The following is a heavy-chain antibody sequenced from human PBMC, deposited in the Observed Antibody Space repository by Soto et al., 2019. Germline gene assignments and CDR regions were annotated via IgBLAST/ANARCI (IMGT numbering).Heavy chain of an antibody. J-gene: IGHJ4*02. CDR1: GASISSGSYY. CDR2: IYYSRGST. D-gene: IGHD3-3*02. Sequence: QVQLQESGPGLVKPSETLSLTCTVSGASISSGSYYWNWIRQHPWKGLEWIGYIYYSRGSTDYDPSLKSRVIISADISKNQFSLKLSSVTAADTAVYYCARGGLAWVFDYWGQGTLVTVSS. V-gene: IGHV4-31*03. CDR3: ARGGLAWVFDY.